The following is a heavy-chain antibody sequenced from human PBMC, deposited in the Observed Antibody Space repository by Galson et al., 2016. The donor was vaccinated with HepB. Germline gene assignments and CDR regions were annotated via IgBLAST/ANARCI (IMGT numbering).Heavy chain of an antibody. CDR2: IRTAPNNYAT. CDR1: GFTFSASA. V-gene: IGHV3-73*01. Sequence: SLRLSCAASGFTFSASAMHWVRQASGKGLEWLGRIRTAPNNYATVYAASVKGRFTISRDDSKNTAYLDMNSLKTEDTAAYYCTRRVMTLGRGLILNWFDPWGQGTPVTVSS. J-gene: IGHJ5*02. D-gene: IGHD3-10*01. CDR3: TRRVMTLGRGLILNWFDP.